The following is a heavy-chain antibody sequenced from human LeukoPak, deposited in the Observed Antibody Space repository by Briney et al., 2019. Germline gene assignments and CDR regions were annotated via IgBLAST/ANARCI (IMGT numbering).Heavy chain of an antibody. V-gene: IGHV3-23*01. CDR1: GFTFSNYA. D-gene: IGHD1-26*01. Sequence: GGSLRLSCAASGFTFSNYAMSWVRQAPGKGLEWVSGISGSGAVAYYADSMKGRFTISRDNSKNTLYLQMSSLRAEDTAVYYCAKDRSIGTYYTFDSWGQGSLVTVSS. CDR3: AKDRSIGTYYTFDS. CDR2: ISGSGAVA. J-gene: IGHJ4*02.